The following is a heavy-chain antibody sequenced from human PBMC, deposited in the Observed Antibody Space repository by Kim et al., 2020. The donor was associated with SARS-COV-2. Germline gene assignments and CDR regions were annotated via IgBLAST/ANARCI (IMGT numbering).Heavy chain of an antibody. CDR2: ISGSGGST. D-gene: IGHD6-19*01. CDR1: GFTFSSYA. J-gene: IGHJ6*02. V-gene: IGHV3-23*01. CDR3: AKDIYLAVAGKEDSSRYYGMDV. Sequence: GGSLRLSCASSGFTFSSYAMSWVRQAPGKGLEWVSAISGSGGSTYYADSVKGRFTISRDNSKNTLYLQMNSLRAEDTAVYYCAKDIYLAVAGKEDSSRYYGMDVWGQGTTVTVSS.